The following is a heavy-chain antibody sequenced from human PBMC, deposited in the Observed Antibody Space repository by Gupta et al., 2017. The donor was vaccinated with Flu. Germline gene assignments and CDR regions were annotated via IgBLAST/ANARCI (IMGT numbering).Heavy chain of an antibody. J-gene: IGHJ6*02. CDR2: IWYDGSNK. CDR3: ARAKGYYYYGMDV. CDR1: FTFSSYG. V-gene: IGHV3-33*01. Sequence: QVQLVESGGGVVQPGFTFSSYGMHWVRQAPGKGLEWVAVIWYDGSNKYYADSVKGRFTISRDNSKNTLYLQMNSLRAEDTAVYYCARAKGYYYYGMDVWGQGTTVTVSS.